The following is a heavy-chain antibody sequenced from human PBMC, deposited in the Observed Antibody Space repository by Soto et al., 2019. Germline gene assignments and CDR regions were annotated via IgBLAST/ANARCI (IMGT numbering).Heavy chain of an antibody. D-gene: IGHD3-16*02. V-gene: IGHV3-48*01. CDR3: ARDIEGYYCDY. CDR2: ISGSSSTV. J-gene: IGHJ4*02. CDR1: GFIFSSYR. Sequence: EVLLVESGGGLVQPGGSLRLYCSASGFIFSSYRMNWVRQAPGKGLEWVSRISGSSSTVSYADSVKGRFTISRDNAKNSLYLLMTSLRAEDMAVYYCARDIEGYYCDYWGQGALVTVSS.